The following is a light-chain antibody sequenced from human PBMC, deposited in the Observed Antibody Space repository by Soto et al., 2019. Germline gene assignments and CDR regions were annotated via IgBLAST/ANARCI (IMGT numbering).Light chain of an antibody. CDR2: DAS. CDR1: QSISTD. J-gene: IGKJ2*01. Sequence: EIQMTQSPSTLSASVGDRVTITCRASQSISTDLAWYQQKPGKAPEVLIYDASTLESGVPSRFSGSGSGTKFTLTISSLQPDDFATYDCQQYSSNLYTFGQGTKLEIK. CDR3: QQYSSNLYT. V-gene: IGKV1-5*01.